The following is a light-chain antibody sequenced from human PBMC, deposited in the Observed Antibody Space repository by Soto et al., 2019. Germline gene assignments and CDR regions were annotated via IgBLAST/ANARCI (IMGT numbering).Light chain of an antibody. CDR1: QSVSSN. V-gene: IGKV3-15*01. J-gene: IGKJ3*01. CDR2: GAS. Sequence: EIVMTQSPATLSVSPGERATLSCRASQSVSSNLAWYQQKPGQAPRLLIYGASTRATGIPARFSGSGSGTEFTLTISSLQSEDFAVYYCQQDYNLHTFGPGTKVDIK. CDR3: QQDYNLHT.